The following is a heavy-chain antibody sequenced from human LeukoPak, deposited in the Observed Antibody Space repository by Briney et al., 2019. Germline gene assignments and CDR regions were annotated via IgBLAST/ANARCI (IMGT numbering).Heavy chain of an antibody. J-gene: IGHJ4*02. Sequence: GGSLRLSCAASGFTFSSYAMSWVRQAPGKWLEWVSAISGSGGSTYYADSVKGRFTISRDNSKNTLYLQMNSLRAEDTAVYYCARDRPYSSSSNWGQGTLVTVSS. V-gene: IGHV3-23*01. CDR3: ARDRPYSSSSN. D-gene: IGHD6-6*01. CDR1: GFTFSSYA. CDR2: ISGSGGST.